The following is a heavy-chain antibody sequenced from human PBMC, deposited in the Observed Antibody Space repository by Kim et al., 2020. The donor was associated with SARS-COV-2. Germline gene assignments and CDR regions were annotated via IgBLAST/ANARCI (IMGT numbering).Heavy chain of an antibody. CDR3: ARDSYDFWSGDLMGYGMDV. Sequence: ASVKVSCKASGYTFTSYGISWVRQAPGQGLEWMGWISAYNGNTNYAQKLQGRVTMTTDTSTSTAYMELRSLRSDDTAVYYCARDSYDFWSGDLMGYGMDVWGQGTTVTVSS. CDR2: ISAYNGNT. CDR1: GYTFTSYG. D-gene: IGHD3-3*01. J-gene: IGHJ6*02. V-gene: IGHV1-18*01.